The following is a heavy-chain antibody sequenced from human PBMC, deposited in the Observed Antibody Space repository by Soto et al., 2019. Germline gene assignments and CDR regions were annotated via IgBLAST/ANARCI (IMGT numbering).Heavy chain of an antibody. CDR2: IYHSGST. D-gene: IGHD6-19*01. J-gene: IGHJ4*02. CDR1: GGSISSSNW. CDR3: ARDFTYVATAPGSYSSAREGFDY. V-gene: IGHV4-4*02. Sequence: TSETLSLTCAVSGGSISSSNWWSWVRQPPGKGLEWIGEIYHSGSTNYNPSLKSQVTISVDKSKNQFSLKLSSVTAAGTAVYYCARDFTYVATAPGSYSSAREGFDYWGQGTLVTVSS.